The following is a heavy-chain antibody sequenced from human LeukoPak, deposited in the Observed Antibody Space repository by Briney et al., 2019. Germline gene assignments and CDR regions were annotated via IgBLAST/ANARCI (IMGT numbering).Heavy chain of an antibody. D-gene: IGHD2-15*01. CDR1: GYSISSGYY. CDR2: IYHSGST. CDR3: ARVVVEVRWVYYYYMDV. J-gene: IGHJ6*03. Sequence: PSETLSLTCTVSGYSISSGYYWGWIRQPPGKGLEWIGSIYHSGSTYYNPSLKSRVTISVDTSKNQFSLKLSSVTAADTAVYYCARVVVEVRWVYYYYMDVWGKGTTVTVSS. V-gene: IGHV4-38-2*02.